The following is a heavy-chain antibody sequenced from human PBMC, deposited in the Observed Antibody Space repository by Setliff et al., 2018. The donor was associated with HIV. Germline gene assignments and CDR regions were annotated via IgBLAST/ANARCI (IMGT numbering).Heavy chain of an antibody. Sequence: SETLSLTCTVSGGSISSHYWSWIRQPPRKGLEWIGYIYYSGSTNYNPSLKSRVTISVDTSKNKFSLKLSFVTAADTAVYFCARGLRVYDSGGYYYRDYYYYYMDVWGKGTTVTVSS. CDR1: GGSISSHY. CDR3: ARGLRVYDSGGYYYRDYYYYYMDV. CDR2: IYYSGST. V-gene: IGHV4-59*11. D-gene: IGHD3-22*01. J-gene: IGHJ6*03.